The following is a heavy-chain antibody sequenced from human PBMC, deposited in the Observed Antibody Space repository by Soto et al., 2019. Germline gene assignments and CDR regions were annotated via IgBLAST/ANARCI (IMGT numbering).Heavy chain of an antibody. CDR1: GFTFSTYS. V-gene: IGHV3-21*01. J-gene: IGHJ6*02. D-gene: IGHD3-22*01. CDR2: ISSSSSYI. CDR3: ARYDSSGYYWPYYYYGMDV. Sequence: EVQLVESGGGLVKPGGSLRLSCAASGFTFSTYSMNWVRQAPGKGLEWVSSISSSSSYIYYADSVKGRFTISRDNAKNSLYLQMKRLRAEDTGVYYCARYDSSGYYWPYYYYGMDVWGQGTTVTVSS.